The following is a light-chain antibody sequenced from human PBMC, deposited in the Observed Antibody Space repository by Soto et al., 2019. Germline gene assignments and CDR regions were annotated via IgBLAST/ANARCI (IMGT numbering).Light chain of an antibody. CDR3: YSTDSSGTPV. J-gene: IGLJ2*01. CDR2: EDN. Sequence: SYELTQPPSVSVSPGQTARITCSGDALPKKSASWYQQKSGQAPVLVIYEDNKRPSGIPERFSGSSSGTLATLSISGAQVEDEADYYCYSTDSSGTPVFGRGTQLTVL. V-gene: IGLV3-10*01. CDR1: ALPKKS.